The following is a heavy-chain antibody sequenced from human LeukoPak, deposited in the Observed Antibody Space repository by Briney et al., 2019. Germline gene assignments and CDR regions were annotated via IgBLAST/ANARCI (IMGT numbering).Heavy chain of an antibody. D-gene: IGHD1-26*01. CDR1: GGSISSSSYY. Sequence: SETLSLTCTVSGGSISSSSYYWGWICQPPGKGLEWIGSIYYSGSTYYNPSLKSRVTISVDTSKNQFSLRLSSVTAADTAVYYCARVGSGSYYDFILVHYWGQGTLVTVSS. V-gene: IGHV4-39*01. CDR2: IYYSGST. J-gene: IGHJ4*02. CDR3: ARVGSGSYYDFILVHY.